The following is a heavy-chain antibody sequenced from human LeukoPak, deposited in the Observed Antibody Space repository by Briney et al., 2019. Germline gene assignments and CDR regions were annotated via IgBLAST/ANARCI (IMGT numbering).Heavy chain of an antibody. CDR1: GGSISSGSYY. CDR3: AREGDVVVVADWFDP. D-gene: IGHD2-15*01. J-gene: IGHJ5*02. CDR2: IYTSGST. V-gene: IGHV4-61*02. Sequence: PSETLSLTCTVSGGSISSGSYYWSWIRQPAGKGLEWIGRIYTSGSTNYNPSLKSRVTISVDTSKNQFSLKLSSVTAADTAVYYCAREGDVVVVADWFDPWGQGTLVTVSS.